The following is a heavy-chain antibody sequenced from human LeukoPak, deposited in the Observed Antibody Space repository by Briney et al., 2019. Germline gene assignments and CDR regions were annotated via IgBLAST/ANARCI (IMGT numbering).Heavy chain of an antibody. D-gene: IGHD6-6*01. CDR2: ISSSSSYI. V-gene: IGHV3-21*01. CDR3: ARDRGAARY. J-gene: IGHJ4*02. CDR1: GFTFSSYG. Sequence: PGRSLRLSCAASGFTFSSYGMHWVRRAPGKGLEWVSSISSSSSYIYYADSVKGRFTISRDNAKNSLYLQMNSLRAEDTAVYYCARDRGAARYWGQGTLVTVSS.